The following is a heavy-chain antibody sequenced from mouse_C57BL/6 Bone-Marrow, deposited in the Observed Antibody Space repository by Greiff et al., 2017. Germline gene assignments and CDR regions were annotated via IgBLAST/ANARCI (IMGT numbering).Heavy chain of an antibody. CDR1: GYTFTSYG. CDR3: ARLGVRRYYFDC. CDR2: IYPRSGNT. D-gene: IGHD1-2*01. J-gene: IGHJ2*01. Sequence: QVQLQQSGAELARPGASVKLSCKASGYTFTSYGISWVKQRTGQGLEWIGEIYPRSGNTYYNEKFKGKATLTADKSSSTAYMELRSLTSEDSAVYVSARLGVRRYYFDCWGQGTTLTVSS. V-gene: IGHV1-81*01.